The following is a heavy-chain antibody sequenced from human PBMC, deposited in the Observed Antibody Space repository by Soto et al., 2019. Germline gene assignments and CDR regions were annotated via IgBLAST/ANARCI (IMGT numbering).Heavy chain of an antibody. CDR1: GYTFTSYG. CDR3: AIDSPPVDY. CDR2: ISANNSNT. V-gene: IGHV1-18*01. J-gene: IGHJ4*02. Sequence: QVQLVQSGAEVKKPGASVKVSCKASGYTFTSYGISWVRQAPGQGLEWMGWISANNSNTKYAQKLQDRVTRTTDTSTSTAYMDLRSLRSDDTAVYYFAIDSPPVDYCGQGTLVTVSS.